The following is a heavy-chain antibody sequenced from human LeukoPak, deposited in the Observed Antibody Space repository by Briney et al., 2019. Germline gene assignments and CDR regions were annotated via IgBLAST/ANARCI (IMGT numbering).Heavy chain of an antibody. J-gene: IGHJ1*01. CDR3: ARRRYYDGSGYLE. V-gene: IGHV4-30-4*08. Sequence: SQTLSLTRTVSGGSISSGDYYWSWIRQPPGKGLEWIGTIYYSGRTYYSPSLRSRVTMSVDPSNNQFSLNLRSVTAADTALYYCARRRYYDGSGYLEWGQGTLLSVSS. CDR1: GGSISSGDYY. D-gene: IGHD3-22*01. CDR2: IYYSGRT.